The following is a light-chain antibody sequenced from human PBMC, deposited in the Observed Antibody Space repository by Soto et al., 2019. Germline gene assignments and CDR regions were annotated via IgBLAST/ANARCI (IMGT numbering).Light chain of an antibody. CDR1: QSVSSNY. V-gene: IGKV3-20*01. CDR2: GAS. J-gene: IGKJ1*01. CDR3: QQYDTTPRT. Sequence: EIVLTQSPGTLSLSPGERATLSCRASQSVSSNYLAWYQQKRGQAPRLLIYGASSRAPGIPTRFSGSGSGTAFTLTISRPEPDAFAGYYCQQYDTTPRTCGKGTKVE.